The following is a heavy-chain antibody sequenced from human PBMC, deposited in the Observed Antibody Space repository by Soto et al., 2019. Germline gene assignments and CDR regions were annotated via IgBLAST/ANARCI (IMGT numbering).Heavy chain of an antibody. J-gene: IGHJ3*01. V-gene: IGHV3-23*01. D-gene: IGHD4-17*01. CDR3: GRDPNGDYIGAFDF. CDR1: GVTFSRYA. CDR2: ISGSGGRT. Sequence: EVQVLESGGALIQPGGSLRLSCAVSGVTFSRYAMTWVRQAPGKGLEWVSAISGSGGRTYYADSVKGRFTISRDNSRNTLFLQMNSLRAEDTAVYYCGRDPNGDYIGAFDFWGPGPRVTVSS.